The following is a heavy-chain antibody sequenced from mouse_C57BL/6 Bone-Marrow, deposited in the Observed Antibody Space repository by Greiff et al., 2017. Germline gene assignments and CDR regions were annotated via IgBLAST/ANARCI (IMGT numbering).Heavy chain of an antibody. V-gene: IGHV1-15*01. Sequence: VKLQESGAELVRPGASVTLSCKASGYTFTDYEMHWVKQTPVHGLEWIGAIDPETGGTAYNQKFKGKATLTVDTSSSTAYMQLSSLTSEDSAVYYCARGEIYYGNYDLFDYWGQGTTLTVSS. CDR3: ARGEIYYGNYDLFDY. CDR1: GYTFTDYE. D-gene: IGHD2-1*01. CDR2: IDPETGGT. J-gene: IGHJ2*01.